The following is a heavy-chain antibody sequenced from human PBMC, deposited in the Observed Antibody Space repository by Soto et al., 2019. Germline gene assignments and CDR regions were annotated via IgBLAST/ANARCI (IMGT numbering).Heavy chain of an antibody. D-gene: IGHD6-6*01. Sequence: GGSLRLSCAASGFTFSSYGMHWVRQAPGKGLEWVAVISYDGSNKYYADSVKGRFTISRDNSKNTLYLQMNSLRAEDTAVYYCAKDLGLSIAARPTGGMDVWGQGTTVTVSS. V-gene: IGHV3-30*18. J-gene: IGHJ6*02. CDR2: ISYDGSNK. CDR1: GFTFSSYG. CDR3: AKDLGLSIAARPTGGMDV.